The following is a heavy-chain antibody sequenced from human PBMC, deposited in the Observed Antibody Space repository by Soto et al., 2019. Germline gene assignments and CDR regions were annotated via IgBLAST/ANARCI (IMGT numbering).Heavy chain of an antibody. D-gene: IGHD3-9*01. V-gene: IGHV4-61*01. CDR3: ASYDVLAAYYY. CDR1: VGSFSSGNYY. CDR2: IYYSGST. Sequence: ETLSLTCTVSVGSFSSGNYYWSWILQPPGKGLEWIGYIYYSGSTNYNPSLKSRVTISVDTSRNQFSLKLSSVTAADTAVFYCASYDVLAAYYYWGQGTLVTVSS. J-gene: IGHJ4*02.